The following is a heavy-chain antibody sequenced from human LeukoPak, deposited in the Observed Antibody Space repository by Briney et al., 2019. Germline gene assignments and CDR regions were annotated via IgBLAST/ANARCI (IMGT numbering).Heavy chain of an antibody. Sequence: GGSLRLSCAASGFTFSSYWMSWVRQAPGKGLEWVANIKQDGSAKYYVDSVKGRFTISRDNAENSLYLQMNSLRAEDTAVYYCARSGYSHSWDYWGQGTLVIVSS. CDR1: GFTFSSYW. CDR2: IKQDGSAK. V-gene: IGHV3-7*01. CDR3: ARSGYSHSWDY. J-gene: IGHJ4*02. D-gene: IGHD1-26*01.